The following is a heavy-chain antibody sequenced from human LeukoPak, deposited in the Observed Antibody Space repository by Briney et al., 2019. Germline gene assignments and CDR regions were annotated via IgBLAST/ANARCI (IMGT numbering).Heavy chain of an antibody. CDR1: GFTFSSYW. CDR3: ARDGYSSSWYVLPPVDY. Sequence: GGSLRLSCAASGFTFSSYWMSWVRQAPGKGLEWVANIKQDGGEKYYVDSVKGRFTISRDNAKNSLYLQMNSLRAEDTAVYYCARDGYSSSWYVLPPVDYWGQGTLVTVSS. D-gene: IGHD6-13*01. J-gene: IGHJ4*02. V-gene: IGHV3-7*03. CDR2: IKQDGGEK.